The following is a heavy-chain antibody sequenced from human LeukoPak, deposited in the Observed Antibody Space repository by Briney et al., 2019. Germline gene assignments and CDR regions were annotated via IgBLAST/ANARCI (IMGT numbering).Heavy chain of an antibody. D-gene: IGHD6-19*01. CDR3: AKDRVQWLVDY. V-gene: IGHV3-30*18. Sequence: GGSLRLSCAASGFTFSSYGMHWVRQAPGEGLEWVAVISYDGSNKYYADSVKGRFTISRDNSKNTLYLQMNSLRAEDTAVYYCAKDRVQWLVDYWGQGTLVTVSS. J-gene: IGHJ4*02. CDR1: GFTFSSYG. CDR2: ISYDGSNK.